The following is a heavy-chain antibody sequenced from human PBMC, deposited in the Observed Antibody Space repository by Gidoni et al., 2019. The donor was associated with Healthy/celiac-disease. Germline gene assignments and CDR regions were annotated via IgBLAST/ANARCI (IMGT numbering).Heavy chain of an antibody. J-gene: IGHJ4*02. CDR2: ISWNSGSI. Sequence: GKGLEWVSGISWNSGSIGYAVSVKGRFTISRDNAKNSLYLQMNSLSAEDTALYYCAKDGYCSSTSCYQDYWGQGTLVTVSS. D-gene: IGHD2-2*01. V-gene: IGHV3-9*01. CDR3: AKDGYCSSTSCYQDY.